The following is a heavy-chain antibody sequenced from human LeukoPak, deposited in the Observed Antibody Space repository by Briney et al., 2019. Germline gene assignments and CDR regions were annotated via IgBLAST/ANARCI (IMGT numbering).Heavy chain of an antibody. CDR3: ARQHGAAGTGGTWFDP. CDR2: IYTSGST. V-gene: IGHV4-4*09. J-gene: IGHJ5*02. D-gene: IGHD6-13*01. Sequence: PSETLSLTCTVSGGSISSYYWSWLRQPPGKGPEWIGYIYTSGSTNYNPSLKSRVTTSVDTSKNQFSLKLSSVTAADTAVYYCARQHGAAGTGGTWFDPWGQGTLVTVSS. CDR1: GGSISSYY.